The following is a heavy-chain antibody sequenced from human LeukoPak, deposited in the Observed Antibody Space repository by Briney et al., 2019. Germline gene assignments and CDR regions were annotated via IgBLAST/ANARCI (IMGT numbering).Heavy chain of an antibody. D-gene: IGHD3-3*01. Sequence: PSETLSLTCTVSGGSISSYYWSWIRQPAGKGLEWIGRMYSSGSTTYNPSLKSRVTMSVETSKNQFSLKLSYVTAADTAVYYCARGPDYDFWSGPQHRHFDLWGRGTLVTVSS. J-gene: IGHJ2*01. CDR2: MYSSGST. V-gene: IGHV4-4*07. CDR1: GGSISSYY. CDR3: ARGPDYDFWSGPQHRHFDL.